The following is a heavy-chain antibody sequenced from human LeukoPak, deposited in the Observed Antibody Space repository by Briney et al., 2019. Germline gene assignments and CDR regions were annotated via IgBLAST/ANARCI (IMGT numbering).Heavy chain of an antibody. CDR3: ARGAGDPQLELRDYYFDY. CDR2: ISSSSSYM. Sequence: GGSLRLSCAASGFTFSSYSMNWVRQAPGKGLEWVSSISSSSSYMYYADSVKGRFTISRDNAKNSLYLQMNSLRAEDTAVYYCARGAGDPQLELRDYYFDYWGQGTLVTVSS. CDR1: GFTFSSYS. D-gene: IGHD1-1*01. J-gene: IGHJ4*02. V-gene: IGHV3-21*01.